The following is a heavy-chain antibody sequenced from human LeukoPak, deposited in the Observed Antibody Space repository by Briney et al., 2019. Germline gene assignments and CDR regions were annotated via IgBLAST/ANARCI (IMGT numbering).Heavy chain of an antibody. CDR2: ISAYNGNT. CDR1: GYTFTSYG. J-gene: IGHJ4*02. V-gene: IGHV1-18*01. CDR3: ARDLDQYSGRYGGFGHDF. Sequence: ASVKVSCKASGYTFTSYGISWVRQAPGQGLEWMGWISAYNGNTSYAQKLQGRVTMTTDTSTSTAYMELRSLRSDDTAVYYCARDLDQYSGRYGGFGHDFWGQGTLVTVSS. D-gene: IGHD1-26*01.